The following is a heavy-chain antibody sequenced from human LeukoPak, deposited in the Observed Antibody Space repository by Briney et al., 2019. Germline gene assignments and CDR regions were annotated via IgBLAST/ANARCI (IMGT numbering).Heavy chain of an antibody. D-gene: IGHD3-16*02. CDR2: IYYSGST. J-gene: IGHJ5*02. CDR1: GFTSSSYS. CDR3: ASSLVIGWFDP. Sequence: GSLRLSCAASGFTSSSYSMSWIRQPPGKGLEWIGYIYYSGSTNYSPSLKSRVTISVDTSKNQFSLKLSSVTAADTAVYYCASSLVIGWFDPWGQGTLVTVSS. V-gene: IGHV4-59*01.